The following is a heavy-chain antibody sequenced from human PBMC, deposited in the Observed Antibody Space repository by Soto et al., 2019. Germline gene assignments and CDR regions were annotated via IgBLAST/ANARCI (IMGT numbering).Heavy chain of an antibody. CDR3: ARTDRDFYGLDV. Sequence: EVQLVESGGGLVQPGGSLRLSCEASGFTFRNYDMHWVRQGTGKGLEWVSGISAAGDPDYADSVEGRFTISRENAQITFFLQMNSRRVGDTAVYYCARTDRDFYGLDVWGQGTTVIVSS. CDR1: GFTFRNYD. CDR2: ISAAGDP. V-gene: IGHV3-13*05. J-gene: IGHJ6*02.